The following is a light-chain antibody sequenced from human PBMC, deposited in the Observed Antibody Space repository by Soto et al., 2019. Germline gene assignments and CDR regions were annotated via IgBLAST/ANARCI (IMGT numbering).Light chain of an antibody. J-gene: IGKJ5*01. Sequence: EIVLTQSPCTLSLSPGERATLSCSASLSVRSSYLAWYQQRPGQPPRLLMDGATRATGIPDRFSGSGSGTDFTLTISSLEPEDFAVYFCQQYGSSPITFGQGTRLDI. CDR1: LSVRSSY. CDR2: GA. V-gene: IGKV3-20*01. CDR3: QQYGSSPIT.